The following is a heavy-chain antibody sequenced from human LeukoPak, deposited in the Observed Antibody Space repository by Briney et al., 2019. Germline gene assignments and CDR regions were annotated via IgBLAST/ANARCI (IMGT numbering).Heavy chain of an antibody. V-gene: IGHV4-59*01. CDR3: ARESVVVVPAAPQYYFDY. Sequence: SETLSLTCTVSRGSISSYYWSWIRQPPGKGLEWIGYIYYSGSANYNPSLKSRVTISVDTSKNQFSLKLSSVTAADTAVYYCARESVVVVPAAPQYYFDYWGQGTLVTVSS. CDR2: IYYSGSA. J-gene: IGHJ4*02. CDR1: RGSISSYY. D-gene: IGHD2-2*01.